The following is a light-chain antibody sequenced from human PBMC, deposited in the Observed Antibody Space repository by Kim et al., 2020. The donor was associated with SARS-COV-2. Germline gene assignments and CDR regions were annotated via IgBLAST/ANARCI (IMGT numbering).Light chain of an antibody. Sequence: SYELTQPSSVSVSPGQTARITCSGNILAKKYARWFQQKPGQAPVLVIYKDYERPSGIPERFSGSSSGTTVTLTISGAQVEEEADYYCFSAADNNWVFGGGTRLTVL. CDR1: ILAKKY. J-gene: IGLJ3*02. V-gene: IGLV3-27*01. CDR2: KDY. CDR3: FSAADNNWV.